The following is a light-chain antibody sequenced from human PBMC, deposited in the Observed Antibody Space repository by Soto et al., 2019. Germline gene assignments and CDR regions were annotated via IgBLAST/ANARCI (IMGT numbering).Light chain of an antibody. J-gene: IGLJ3*02. CDR2: SDD. V-gene: IGLV1-44*01. Sequence: QSVLTQPPSLSATPGQRVTIYCSGSNSNIGRYSVNWYQHFPGTAPKILIYSDDERPSGVPDRFSGSKSGTSASLAISGLQSEDEAEYYCAAWDDNLNGPLFGGGTKVTVL. CDR3: AAWDDNLNGPL. CDR1: NSNIGRYS.